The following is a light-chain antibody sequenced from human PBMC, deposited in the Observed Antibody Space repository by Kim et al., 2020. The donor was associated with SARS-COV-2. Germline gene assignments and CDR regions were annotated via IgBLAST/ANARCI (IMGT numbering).Light chain of an antibody. CDR1: QGIRSF. J-gene: IGKJ2*01. V-gene: IGKV1-9*01. CDR3: QQFQSYPYT. Sequence: DIQLTQSPSFLSASLGDRVTITCRASQGIRSFLAWFYQKTGKAPEHLIYAASTLQSGVPSRFSGSRSGREYSLTITGLQPEDFATYFCQQFQSYPYTFGQGTKREI. CDR2: AAS.